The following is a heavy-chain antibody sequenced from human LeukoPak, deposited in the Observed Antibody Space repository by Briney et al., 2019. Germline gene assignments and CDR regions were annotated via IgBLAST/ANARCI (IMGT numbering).Heavy chain of an antibody. CDR2: IYPGDSET. CDR1: GSRFTSYW. CDR3: ARFRLRPIVVVVAAKVCYFDY. D-gene: IGHD2-15*01. Sequence: GESLQIPCKGPGSRFTSYWIGGVRQLPGKGLEWMGNIYPGDSETRYSPSFQGQVTFSADQYTSPSAPQWSSLKASDTAMYYCARFRLRPIVVVVAAKVCYFDYWGQGTLVTVSS. V-gene: IGHV5-51*01. J-gene: IGHJ4*02.